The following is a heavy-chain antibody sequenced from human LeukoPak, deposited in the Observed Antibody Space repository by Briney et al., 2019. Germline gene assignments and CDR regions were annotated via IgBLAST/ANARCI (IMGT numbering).Heavy chain of an antibody. Sequence: PSETLSLTCTVSGGSISSATYSWSWIRQPAGKGLEWIGHIYTSGSTNYNPSLRSRVTISVDTSKNQFSLKLSSVTAADTAVYYCARAQQQGHIVVVVAAPYGDYYDYWGQGTLVTVSS. J-gene: IGHJ4*02. CDR1: GGSISSATYS. D-gene: IGHD2-15*01. CDR3: ARAQQQGHIVVVVAAPYGDYYDY. V-gene: IGHV4-61*09. CDR2: IYTSGST.